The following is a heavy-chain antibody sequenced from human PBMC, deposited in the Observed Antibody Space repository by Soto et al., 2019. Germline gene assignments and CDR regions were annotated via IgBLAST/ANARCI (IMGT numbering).Heavy chain of an antibody. V-gene: IGHV3-30*04. D-gene: IGHD3-22*01. J-gene: IGHJ4*02. CDR2: ISYDGRNK. CDR3: ARDSYNRYYYGSSGYHYYFDY. Sequence: GGSLKLSCAASGFTFSSYAIHWVRQAPGKGLEWVAVISYDGRNKYYADSVKGRFTLSRDNSKNTLYLQMNSLRAEDTAVYYCARDSYNRYYYGSSGYHYYFDYWGQGTLVTVSS. CDR1: GFTFSSYA.